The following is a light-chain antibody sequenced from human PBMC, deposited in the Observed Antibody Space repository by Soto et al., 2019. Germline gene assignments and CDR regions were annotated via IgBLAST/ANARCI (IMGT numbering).Light chain of an antibody. CDR2: DAS. CDR3: LQHNSLLT. CDR1: QGIGND. J-gene: IGKJ4*01. V-gene: IGKV1-17*01. Sequence: DIQMTQSPPSLSASVGDRVTITCRASQGIGNDLGWYQQKAGKAPKRLIYDASFLESGVPSRFSGSGSGTEFTLTISRLQPEDLATYYCLQHNSLLTFGGGTKVDIK.